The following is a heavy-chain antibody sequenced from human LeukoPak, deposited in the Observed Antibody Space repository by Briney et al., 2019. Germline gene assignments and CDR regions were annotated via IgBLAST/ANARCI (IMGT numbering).Heavy chain of an antibody. CDR1: GFTFSNYD. CDR3: AKKIGEFFDY. D-gene: IGHD3-3*01. J-gene: IGHJ4*02. CDR2: ISYDGSNK. Sequence: GRSLRLSCAASGFTFSNYDMHWVRQAPGKGLEWVAVISYDGSNKYYADSVKGRFTISRDNSKNTVYLQMNSLRAEDTAVYYCAKKIGEFFDYWGQGNLVTVSS. V-gene: IGHV3-30*18.